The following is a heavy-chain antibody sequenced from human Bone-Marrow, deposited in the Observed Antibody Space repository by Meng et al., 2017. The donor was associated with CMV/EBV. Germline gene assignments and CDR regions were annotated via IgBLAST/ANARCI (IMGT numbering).Heavy chain of an antibody. CDR2: IKQDGSEK. CDR3: ASYPPNYVWGSYRYTWFDP. V-gene: IGHV3-7*01. J-gene: IGHJ5*02. CDR1: GFTFSSYW. Sequence: GGSLRLSCAASGFTFSSYWMSWVRQAPGKGLEWVANIKQDGSEKYYVDSVKGRFTISRDNAKNSLYLQMNSLRAEDTAVYYCASYPPNYVWGSYRYTWFDPWGQGTRVTVSS. D-gene: IGHD3-16*02.